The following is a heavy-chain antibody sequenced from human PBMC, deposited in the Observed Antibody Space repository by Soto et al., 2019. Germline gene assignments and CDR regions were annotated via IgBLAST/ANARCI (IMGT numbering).Heavy chain of an antibody. CDR3: ARVRLFTVVTLPQMYYFDY. CDR1: GGSISSGDYY. CDR2: IYYSGST. J-gene: IGHJ4*02. V-gene: IGHV4-30-4*01. D-gene: IGHD2-21*02. Sequence: SETLSLTCTVSGGSISSGDYYWSWIRQPPGKGLEWIGYIYYSGSTYYNPSLKSRVTISVDTSKNQFSLKLSSVTAADTAVYYCARVRLFTVVTLPQMYYFDYWGQGTLVTVSS.